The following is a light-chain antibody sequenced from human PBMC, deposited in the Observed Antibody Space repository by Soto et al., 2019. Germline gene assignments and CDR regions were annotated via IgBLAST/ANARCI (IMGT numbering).Light chain of an antibody. V-gene: IGLV1-40*01. J-gene: IGLJ3*02. CDR2: GNR. CDR3: QAYDYSLTASV. CDR1: SSNLGAGYD. Sequence: QSVLTQPLSVCGAPGERVSISSTENSSNLGAGYDVHWYQQLPGAAPKLVIFGNRNRPSGVPERFSGSKSGTSASLAITGLQAEDEADYYCQAYDYSLTASVFGGGTKLTVL.